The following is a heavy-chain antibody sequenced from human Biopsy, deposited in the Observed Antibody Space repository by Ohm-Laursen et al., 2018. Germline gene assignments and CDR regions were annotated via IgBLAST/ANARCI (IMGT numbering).Heavy chain of an antibody. J-gene: IGHJ4*02. Sequence: ASVKVSCKASGYIFSSYGISWVRQAPGQGPEWIGWISPYNGNTNYTQKFQDRVTMTTDTSTSTAYLDLTSLTSDDTAVYYCARDVSSNLNSPSYDDFWGQGSPVTVSA. CDR1: GYIFSSYG. D-gene: IGHD3-22*01. V-gene: IGHV1-18*01. CDR3: ARDVSSNLNSPSYDDF. CDR2: ISPYNGNT.